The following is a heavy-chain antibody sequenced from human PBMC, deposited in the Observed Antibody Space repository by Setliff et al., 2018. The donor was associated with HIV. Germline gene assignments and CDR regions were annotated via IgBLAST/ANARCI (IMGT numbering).Heavy chain of an antibody. CDR1: GGSISSGSNY. V-gene: IGHV4-61*01. J-gene: IGHJ4*02. CDR2: VSYSGST. CDR3: ARLTTTYYYDSSAYYHPV. Sequence: SETLSLTCTVSGGSISSGSNYWSWIRQPPGKGLEWIGTVSYSGSTNYNPSLKSRVTISVDTSKNQFSLKLSSVTAADTAVFYCARLTTTYYYDSSAYYHPVWGQGTLVTVSS. D-gene: IGHD3-22*01.